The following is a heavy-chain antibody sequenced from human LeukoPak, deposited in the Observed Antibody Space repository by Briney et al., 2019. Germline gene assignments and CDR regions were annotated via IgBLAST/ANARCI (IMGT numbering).Heavy chain of an antibody. CDR1: GYSFTSYW. Sequence: GESLKISCKGSGYSFTSYWIGWVRQMPGKGLEWMGIIYPGDSDTRYSPSFQGQVTISADKSISTAYLQWSSLKASDTAMYYCARQRSRASGYPTGDFDYWGQGTLVTVSS. D-gene: IGHD3-22*01. J-gene: IGHJ4*02. CDR3: ARQRSRASGYPTGDFDY. CDR2: IYPGDSDT. V-gene: IGHV5-51*01.